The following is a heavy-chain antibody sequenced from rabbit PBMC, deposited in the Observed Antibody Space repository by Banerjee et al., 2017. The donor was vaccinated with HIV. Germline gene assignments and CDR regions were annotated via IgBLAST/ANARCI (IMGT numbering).Heavy chain of an antibody. CDR2: IYAGSSDYT. CDR1: GFSFSSGYD. CDR3: ARDAGYAGSNL. V-gene: IGHV1S40*01. D-gene: IGHD4-2*01. J-gene: IGHJ4*01. Sequence: QSLEESGGDLVKPGASLTLTCTASGFSFSSGYDMCWVRQAPGKGLEWIACIYAGSSDYTYYASWAKGRFTISKTSSTTVTLQMTSLTAADTATYFCARDAGYAGSNLWGPGTLVTVS.